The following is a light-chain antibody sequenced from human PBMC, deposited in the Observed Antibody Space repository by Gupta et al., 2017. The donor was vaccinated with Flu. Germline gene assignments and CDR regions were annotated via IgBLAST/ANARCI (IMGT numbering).Light chain of an antibody. CDR2: AAS. J-gene: IGKJ1*01. CDR3: QHEYSFPWT. CDR1: QGISSY. Sequence: PTFLYASPGDRVTNSCRRSQGISSYLAWYQQKPGKAPELLIYAASTVKSGVPSRFSGSGYGTDFTLTISGRQSEDFANYYCQHEYSFPWTFGQGTXVEIK. V-gene: IGKV1D-8*01.